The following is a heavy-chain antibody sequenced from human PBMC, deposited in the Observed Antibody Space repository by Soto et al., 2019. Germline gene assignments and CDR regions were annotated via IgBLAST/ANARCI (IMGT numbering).Heavy chain of an antibody. CDR2: ISAYNGNT. V-gene: IGHV1-18*01. D-gene: IGHD2-15*01. CDR1: GYTFTSYG. Sequence: ASVKVSCKSSGYTFTSYGFSWVRQAPGQGLDWMGWISAYNGNTKYAQDLQGRVTMTTDTSTSTAYMELRSLRSDDTAMYYCARFSGGSYNTYYFYYGMDVWGQGTTVTVSS. CDR3: ARFSGGSYNTYYFYYGMDV. J-gene: IGHJ6*02.